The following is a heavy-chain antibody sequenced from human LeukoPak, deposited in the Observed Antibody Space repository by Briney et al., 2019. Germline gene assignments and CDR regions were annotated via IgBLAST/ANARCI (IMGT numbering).Heavy chain of an antibody. Sequence: PSETLSLTCAVYGGSFSGYYWSWIRQPPGKGLEWIGEINHSGSTNYNPSLKSRVTISVDTSKNQFSLKLSSVTAADTAVYYCARHAESYYYDSSGYQPIDYWGQGTLVTVSS. CDR3: ARHAESYYYDSSGYQPIDY. J-gene: IGHJ4*02. CDR1: GGSFSGYY. V-gene: IGHV4-34*01. CDR2: INHSGST. D-gene: IGHD3-22*01.